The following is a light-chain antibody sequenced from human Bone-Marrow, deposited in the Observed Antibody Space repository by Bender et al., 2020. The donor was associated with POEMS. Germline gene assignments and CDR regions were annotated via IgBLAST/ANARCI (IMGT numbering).Light chain of an antibody. J-gene: IGLJ2*01. CDR1: SSDVGSYNL. V-gene: IGLV2-14*02. Sequence: QSALTQPASVSGSLGQSITISCTGTSSDVGSYNLVSWYQQHPGNAPKLMIYDVSDRPSGVSNRFSGSKSGTSASLAITGLQSDDEADYYCSSYTSSTTLVFGGGTKVTVL. CDR3: SSYTSSTTLV. CDR2: DVS.